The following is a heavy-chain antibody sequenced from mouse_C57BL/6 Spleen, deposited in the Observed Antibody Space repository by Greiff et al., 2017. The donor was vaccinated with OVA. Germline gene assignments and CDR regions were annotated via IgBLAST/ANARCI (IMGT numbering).Heavy chain of an antibody. CDR3: ARSRGLYDGYYNY. CDR1: GYTFTSYW. D-gene: IGHD2-3*01. V-gene: IGHV1-69*01. J-gene: IGHJ2*01. Sequence: QVQLQQPGAELEMPGASVKLSCKASGYTFTSYWMHWVKQRPGQGLEWIGEIDPSDSYTNYNQKFQGQSTLTVDKSSSTAYVQLSSLTSEDSAVYYCARSRGLYDGYYNYWGQGTTLTVSS. CDR2: IDPSDSYT.